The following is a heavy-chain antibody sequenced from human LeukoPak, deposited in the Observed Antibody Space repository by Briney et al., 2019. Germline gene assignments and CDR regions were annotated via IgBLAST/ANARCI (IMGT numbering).Heavy chain of an antibody. D-gene: IGHD3-3*01. CDR1: GYTFTDYD. J-gene: IGHJ3*02. Sequence: ASVKVSCKASGYTFTDYDINWVRQATGQGLEWMGWMNPDSGNTGYTQKFQGRLTITRNTSISTAYMELNSLTSEDTAVYYCVKDTLFSVITVGNDAFDIWGQGTLVTVSS. V-gene: IGHV1-8*03. CDR2: MNPDSGNT. CDR3: VKDTLFSVITVGNDAFDI.